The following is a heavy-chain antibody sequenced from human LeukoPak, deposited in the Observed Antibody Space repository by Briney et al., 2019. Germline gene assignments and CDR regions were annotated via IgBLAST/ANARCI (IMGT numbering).Heavy chain of an antibody. CDR1: GFTFSSYA. V-gene: IGHV3-23*01. Sequence: GGSLRLSCAASGFTFSSYAMSWVRQAPRKGLEWVSAISGSGGSTYYADSVKGRFTISRDKSKNTLFLQMNSLRAEDTAVYYCAKDRAYYYDSSGYYLDCWGQGTLVTVSS. D-gene: IGHD3-22*01. J-gene: IGHJ4*02. CDR2: ISGSGGST. CDR3: AKDRAYYYDSSGYYLDC.